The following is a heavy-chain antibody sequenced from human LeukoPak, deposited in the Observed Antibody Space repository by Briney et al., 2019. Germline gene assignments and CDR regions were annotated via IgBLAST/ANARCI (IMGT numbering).Heavy chain of an antibody. CDR3: AKVVVARYYYHGMDV. Sequence: GGSLRLSCAASGFTFSSYGMHWVRQAPGKGLEWVAVISYDGSNKYYADSVKGRFTISRDNSKNTLYLQMNSLRAEDTAVYYCAKVVVARYYYHGMDVWGKGTTVTVSS. CDR2: ISYDGSNK. CDR1: GFTFSSYG. D-gene: IGHD2-2*01. J-gene: IGHJ6*04. V-gene: IGHV3-30*18.